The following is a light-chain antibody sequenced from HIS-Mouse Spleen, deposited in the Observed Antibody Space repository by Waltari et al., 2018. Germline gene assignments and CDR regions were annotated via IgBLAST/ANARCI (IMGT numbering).Light chain of an antibody. CDR3: YSTDSSGNHRV. V-gene: IGLV3-10*01. Sequence: SYELTQPPSVSVSPGQTARITCSGDALPKKYAYWYQRKSGQAPVLVIYEDSKRPSGIPERFSGSSSGTMANLTISGAQVEDEADYYCYSTDSSGNHRVFGGGTKLTVL. J-gene: IGLJ2*01. CDR2: EDS. CDR1: ALPKKY.